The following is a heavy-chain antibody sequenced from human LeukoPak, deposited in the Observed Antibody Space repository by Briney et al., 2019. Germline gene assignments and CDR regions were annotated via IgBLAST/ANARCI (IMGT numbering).Heavy chain of an antibody. CDR1: GGSISSSSYY. Sequence: PSETLSLTCTVSGGSISSSSYYWGWIRQPPGKGLEWIGCIYYSGITYYNPSLKSRVTISVDTSKNQFSLKLSSVTAADTAVYYCARRKVKAGIRIFDYWGQGTLVTVSS. J-gene: IGHJ4*02. CDR3: ARRKVKAGIRIFDY. CDR2: IYYSGIT. D-gene: IGHD2-15*01. V-gene: IGHV4-39*01.